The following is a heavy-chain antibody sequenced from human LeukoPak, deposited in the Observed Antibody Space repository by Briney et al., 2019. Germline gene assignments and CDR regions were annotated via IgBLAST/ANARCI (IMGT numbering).Heavy chain of an antibody. CDR3: ARDGYYDFWSGYPLGYMDV. CDR2: TNPNSGGT. V-gene: IGHV1-2*02. D-gene: IGHD3-3*01. CDR1: GYTFTGYY. J-gene: IGHJ6*03. Sequence: ASVKVSCKASGYTFTGYYMHWVRQAPGQGLEWIGWTNPNSGGTNYAQKFQGRVTMTRDTSISTAYMELSRLRSDDTAVYYCARDGYYDFWSGYPLGYMDVWGKGTTVTVSS.